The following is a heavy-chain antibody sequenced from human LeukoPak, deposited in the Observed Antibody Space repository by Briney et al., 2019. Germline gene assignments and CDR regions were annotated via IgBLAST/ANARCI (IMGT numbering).Heavy chain of an antibody. CDR3: VRGSTLRHYQY. J-gene: IGHJ4*02. CDR1: GGSISSSTYY. CDR2: IYYSGST. Sequence: SETLSLTYTVSGGSISSSTYYWGWIRRPPGKGLEWIGSIYYSGSTYYNPSLKSRVTVSVDTSKNQFSLNLSSVTAADTAVYYCVRGSTLRHYQYWGQGTLVTVSS. V-gene: IGHV4-39*01. D-gene: IGHD3-16*01.